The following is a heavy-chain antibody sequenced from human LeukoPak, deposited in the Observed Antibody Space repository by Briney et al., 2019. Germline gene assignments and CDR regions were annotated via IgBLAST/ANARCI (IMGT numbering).Heavy chain of an antibody. CDR1: GGSISSYY. V-gene: IGHV4-59*10. D-gene: IGHD6-13*01. CDR3: ASGSSWPDYFDY. Sequence: PSETLSLTCAVYGGSISSYYWSWIRQPAGKGLEWIGRFYTSDSTNYNPSLKSRVTMSIDTSKNQFSLKLTSVTAADTAVYYCASGSSWPDYFDYWGQGTLVTVSS. J-gene: IGHJ4*02. CDR2: FYTSDST.